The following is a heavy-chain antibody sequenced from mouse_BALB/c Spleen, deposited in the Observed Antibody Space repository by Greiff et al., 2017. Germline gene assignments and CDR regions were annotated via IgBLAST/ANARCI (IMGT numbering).Heavy chain of an antibody. J-gene: IGHJ2*01. D-gene: IGHD1-3*01. CDR3: ARRDNYAYFDY. CDR1: GFTFSSYY. V-gene: IGHV5-6-2*01. Sequence: EVMLVESGGGLVKLGGSLKLSCAASGFTFSSYYMSWVRQTPEKRLELVAAINSNGGSTYYPDTVKGRFTISRDNAKNTLYLQMSSLKSEDTALYYCARRDNYAYFDYWGQGTTLTVSS. CDR2: INSNGGST.